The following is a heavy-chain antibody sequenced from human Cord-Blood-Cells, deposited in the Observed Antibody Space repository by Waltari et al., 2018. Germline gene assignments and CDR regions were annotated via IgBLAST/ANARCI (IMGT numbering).Heavy chain of an antibody. D-gene: IGHD3-3*01. Sequence: QLQLQESGPGLVKPSETLSLTCTVSGGSISSSSYYWGWIRQPPGRGLEWIGSIYYSGRTYYNPALKSRVTISVDTAKNHFSRKLSSVTAADTAVYYCARRTYDFWSGYPNWFDPWGQGTLVTVSS. CDR1: GGSISSSSYY. CDR2: IYYSGRT. CDR3: ARRTYDFWSGYPNWFDP. J-gene: IGHJ5*02. V-gene: IGHV4-39*01.